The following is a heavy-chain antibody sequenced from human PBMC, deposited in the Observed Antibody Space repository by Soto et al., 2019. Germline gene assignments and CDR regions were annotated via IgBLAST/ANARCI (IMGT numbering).Heavy chain of an antibody. V-gene: IGHV4-59*08. CDR1: GGSISSYY. CDR3: ARRYSSSLDF. J-gene: IGHJ4*02. Sequence: QVQLQESGPGLVKPSETLSLTCTVSGGSISSYYWSWIRQPPGKGLEWIGYIFYSGSTNYNPSLKMRVTISVATSKNQFSLKLSSVTAADTAVYYCARRYSSSLDFWGQGTLVTVSS. CDR2: IFYSGST. D-gene: IGHD6-13*01.